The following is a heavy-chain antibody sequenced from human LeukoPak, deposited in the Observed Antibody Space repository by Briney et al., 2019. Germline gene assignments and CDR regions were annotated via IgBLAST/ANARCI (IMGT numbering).Heavy chain of an antibody. CDR2: IYYSGSI. CDR3: ASHSSGWYWQNWFDP. V-gene: IGHV4-39*01. J-gene: IGHJ5*02. CDR1: GGSVSISSFY. Sequence: SETLSLTCSVSGGSVSISSFYWGWVRQPPGKGLEWIGSIYYSGSIYYNPSLKSRVTISVDTSKSQFSLKLDSVTAADTAVYYCASHSSGWYWQNWFDPLGQGTLVTVSS. D-gene: IGHD6-19*01.